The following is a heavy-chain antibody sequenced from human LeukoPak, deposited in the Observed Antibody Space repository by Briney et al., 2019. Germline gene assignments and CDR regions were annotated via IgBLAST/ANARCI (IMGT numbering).Heavy chain of an antibody. J-gene: IGHJ5*02. V-gene: IGHV3-11*01. CDR2: ISSSGSTI. Sequence: GGSLRLSCAASGFTFSDYYMSWIRQAPGKGLEWVSYISSSGSTIYYADSVKGRFTISRDNAKNSLYLRMNSLRAEDTAVYYCARDKDDYGSGNRWFDPWGQGTLVTVSS. CDR3: ARDKDDYGSGNRWFDP. CDR1: GFTFSDYY. D-gene: IGHD3-10*01.